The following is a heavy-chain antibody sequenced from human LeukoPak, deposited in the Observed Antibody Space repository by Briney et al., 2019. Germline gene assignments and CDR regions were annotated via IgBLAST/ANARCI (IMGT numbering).Heavy chain of an antibody. D-gene: IGHD1-20*01. CDR3: ARHNPFRGFDY. CDR2: IYYSGST. Sequence: KASETLSLTCTVSGGSISSYYWSWIRQPPGKGLEWIGYIYYSGSTNYNPSLKSRVTISVDTPKNQFSLKLSSVTAADTAVYYCARHNPFRGFDYWGQGTLVTVSS. V-gene: IGHV4-59*01. J-gene: IGHJ4*02. CDR1: GGSISSYY.